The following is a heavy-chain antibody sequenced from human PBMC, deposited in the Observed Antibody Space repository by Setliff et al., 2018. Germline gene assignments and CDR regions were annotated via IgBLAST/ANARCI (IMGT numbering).Heavy chain of an antibody. V-gene: IGHV1-18*01. Sequence: ASVKVSCKTSGYHLTSYGVTWVRQAPGQGLDWVGWISPYNGHTNYVQKLQGRVTMTTDTSTNTAHMELNSLRFDDTAVYYCARDVPLTTVTKNYFGPWGQGTLVTVSS. D-gene: IGHD4-17*01. CDR1: GYHLTSYG. CDR2: ISPYNGHT. J-gene: IGHJ5*02. CDR3: ARDVPLTTVTKNYFGP.